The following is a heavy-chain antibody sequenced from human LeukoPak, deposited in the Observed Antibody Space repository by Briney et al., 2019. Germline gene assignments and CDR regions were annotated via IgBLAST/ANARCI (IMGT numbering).Heavy chain of an antibody. J-gene: IGHJ4*02. Sequence: SETLSLTCAVYGGSFSGYYWSWIRQPPGKGLEWIGEINHSGSTNYNPSLKSRVTISVDTSKNQFSLKLSSVTAADTAVYYCARGVYDSSGYYVLKKYYFDSWGQGPLVPVSS. CDR1: GGSFSGYY. D-gene: IGHD3-22*01. V-gene: IGHV4-34*01. CDR2: INHSGST. CDR3: ARGVYDSSGYYVLKKYYFDS.